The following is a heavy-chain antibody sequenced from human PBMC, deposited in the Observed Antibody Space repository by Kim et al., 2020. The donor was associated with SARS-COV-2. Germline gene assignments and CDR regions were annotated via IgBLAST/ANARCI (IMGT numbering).Heavy chain of an antibody. Sequence: GGSLRLSCAASGFTFSSYGMHWVRQAPGKGLEWVAVISYDGSNKYYADSVKGRFTISRDNSKNTLYLQMNSLRAEDTAVYYCAKPMTVHVIAASYFDYWGQGTLVTVSS. J-gene: IGHJ4*02. CDR2: ISYDGSNK. V-gene: IGHV3-30*18. D-gene: IGHD6-13*01. CDR1: GFTFSSYG. CDR3: AKPMTVHVIAASYFDY.